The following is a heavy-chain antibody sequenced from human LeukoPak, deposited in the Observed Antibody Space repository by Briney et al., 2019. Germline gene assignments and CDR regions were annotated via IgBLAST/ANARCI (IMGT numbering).Heavy chain of an antibody. Sequence: GGSLRLSCAASGFTFNSYGMHWVRQAPGKGLEWVSAMYTGGTTYYADSVTGRFTVSRDTSRNTLFLHMDSLRAEDTAVYYCAKDEVTSGGGLASWGQGTLVIVSS. CDR1: GFTFNSYG. CDR3: AKDEVTSGGGLAS. CDR2: MYTGGTT. D-gene: IGHD2-21*02. V-gene: IGHV3-NL1*01. J-gene: IGHJ5*01.